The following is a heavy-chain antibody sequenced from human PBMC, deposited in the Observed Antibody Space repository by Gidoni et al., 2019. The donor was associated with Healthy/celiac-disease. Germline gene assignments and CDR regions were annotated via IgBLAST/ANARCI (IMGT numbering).Heavy chain of an antibody. CDR2: ISGSGGST. D-gene: IGHD3-9*01. CDR3: AKDPTGILTGYYGL. CDR1: GFTFSSYA. J-gene: IGHJ4*02. Sequence: EVQLLESGGGLVQPGGSLRPSCAASGFTFSSYAMRWVRQAPGKGREGVSAISGSGGSTYYADSVKGRFTISRDNSKNTLYLQMNSLRAEDTAVYYCAKDPTGILTGYYGLWGQGTLVTVSS. V-gene: IGHV3-23*01.